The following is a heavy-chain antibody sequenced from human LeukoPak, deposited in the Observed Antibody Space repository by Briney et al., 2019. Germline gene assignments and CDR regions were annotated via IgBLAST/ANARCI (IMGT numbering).Heavy chain of an antibody. CDR1: GYSFTSYW. CDR2: IYPGDSDI. CDR3: AKQLRGGYSYSDY. V-gene: IGHV5-51*01. Sequence: GESLKISCKGSGYSFTSYWIGWVRQMPGKGLEWMGIIYPGDSDIRYSPSFQGHVTISADKSINTAYLQWSNLKASDTAIYYCAKQLRGGYSYSDYWGQETLVTVSS. J-gene: IGHJ4*02. D-gene: IGHD5-18*01.